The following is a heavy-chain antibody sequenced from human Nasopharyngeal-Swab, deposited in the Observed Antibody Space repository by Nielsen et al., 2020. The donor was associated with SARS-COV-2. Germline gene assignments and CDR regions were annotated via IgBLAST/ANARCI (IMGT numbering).Heavy chain of an antibody. D-gene: IGHD6-19*01. CDR2: INPNSGGT. V-gene: IGHV1-2*04. J-gene: IGHJ6*02. CDR3: ARGGYSSGWPDRYGMDV. Sequence: GSVKVSCKASGCTFTGYYMHWVRQAPGQGLEWMGWINPNSGGTNYAQKFQGWVTMTRDTSISTAYMELSRLRSDDTAVYYCARGGYSSGWPDRYGMDVWGQGTTVTVSS. CDR1: GCTFTGYY.